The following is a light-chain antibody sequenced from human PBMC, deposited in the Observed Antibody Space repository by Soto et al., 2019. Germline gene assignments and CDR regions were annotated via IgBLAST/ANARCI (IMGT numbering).Light chain of an antibody. CDR2: GES. CDR1: QSVSTN. Sequence: EIVMTQSPATLSVSPGEIASLSCRTSQSVSTNLAWYQQKPGQAPRLLIYGESTRATGVTARFSGSGSGTECTLTLIMLQSEDFAVYYCQQYNNWPPLTCGGGTTVDIK. J-gene: IGKJ4*01. V-gene: IGKV3-15*01. CDR3: QQYNNWPPLT.